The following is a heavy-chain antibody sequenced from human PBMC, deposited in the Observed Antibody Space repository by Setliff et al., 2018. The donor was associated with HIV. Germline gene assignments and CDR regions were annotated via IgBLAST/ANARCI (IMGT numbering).Heavy chain of an antibody. V-gene: IGHV1-24*01. CDR1: GYTLTEVS. D-gene: IGHD6-13*01. CDR2: FDPQDGET. J-gene: IGHJ4*02. Sequence: ASVKVSCKVSGYTLTEVSMHWVRQAPKKGLEWMGYFDPQDGETVHAQKFQDRLTITADESTSTTYMELSSLTLDDTAIYYCARARGIVAAVHYWGQGTLVTVSS. CDR3: ARARGIVAAVHY.